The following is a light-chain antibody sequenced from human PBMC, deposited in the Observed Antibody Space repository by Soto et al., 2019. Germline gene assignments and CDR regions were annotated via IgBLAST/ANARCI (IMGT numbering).Light chain of an antibody. V-gene: IGKV3-20*01. CDR1: QSVSSD. J-gene: IGKJ1*01. CDR2: GAS. Sequence: EIVLTQSPATLSLSPGERATLSCRTSQSVSSDLAWYQQKPGQAPSLLIYGASSRATGIPDRFSGSGSGTDFTLTISRLEPEDSAIYYCQQYVSWTFGQGTKVEIK. CDR3: QQYVSWT.